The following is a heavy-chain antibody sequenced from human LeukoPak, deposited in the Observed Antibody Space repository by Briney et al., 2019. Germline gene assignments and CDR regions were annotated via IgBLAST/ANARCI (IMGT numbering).Heavy chain of an antibody. D-gene: IGHD3-10*01. CDR3: AREEYYGSGSYYPSYGMDV. J-gene: IGHJ6*02. V-gene: IGHV3-48*01. Sequence: GGSLRLSCAASGFTFSTYSMNWVRQAPGKGLEWLSYISSSSSTIYYADSVKGRFTISRDNSKNTLYLQMNSLRAEDTAVYYCAREEYYGSGSYYPSYGMDVWGQGTTVTVSS. CDR1: GFTFSTYS. CDR2: ISSSSSTI.